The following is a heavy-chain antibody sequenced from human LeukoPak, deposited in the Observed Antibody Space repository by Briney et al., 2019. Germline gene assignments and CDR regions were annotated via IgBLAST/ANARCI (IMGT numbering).Heavy chain of an antibody. CDR3: ASDYYDSSGYFNWFDP. J-gene: IGHJ5*02. D-gene: IGHD3-22*01. Sequence: ASVKVSCKASGYTFTSYAMHWVRQAPGQRLEWMGWINAGNGNTKYSQKFQGRVTITRDTSASTAYMELSSLRSEDTAVYYCASDYYDSSGYFNWFDPWGQGTLVTVSS. CDR2: INAGNGNT. V-gene: IGHV1-3*01. CDR1: GYTFTSYA.